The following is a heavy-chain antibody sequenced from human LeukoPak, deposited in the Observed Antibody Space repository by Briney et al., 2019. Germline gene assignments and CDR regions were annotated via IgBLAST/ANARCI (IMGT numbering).Heavy chain of an antibody. CDR2: ISGSGGST. V-gene: IGHV3-23*01. CDR3: AKSNSGWYYYYGMDV. J-gene: IGHJ6*02. Sequence: GASLRLSCAASGFTFSSYAMSWVRQAPGKGLEGVSAISGSGGSTYYADSVKGRFTISRDNSKNTLYLQMNRLRAEDTAVYYCAKSNSGWYYYYGMDVWGQGTTVTVSS. CDR1: GFTFSSYA. D-gene: IGHD6-19*01.